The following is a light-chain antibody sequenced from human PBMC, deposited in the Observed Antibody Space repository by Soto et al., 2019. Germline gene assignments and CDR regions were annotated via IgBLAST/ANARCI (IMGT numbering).Light chain of an antibody. Sequence: QSVLTQPASVSGSPGQSITISCTGTSTDVGGYNYVSWYQQHPGKAPRLIIYEVSYRPSGISYRVSGSKSGNAASLTISGLRAEDEADYYWTSYTSLSTLLFGGGTKLTVL. CDR1: STDVGGYNY. CDR2: EVS. J-gene: IGLJ3*02. V-gene: IGLV2-14*01. CDR3: TSYTSLSTLL.